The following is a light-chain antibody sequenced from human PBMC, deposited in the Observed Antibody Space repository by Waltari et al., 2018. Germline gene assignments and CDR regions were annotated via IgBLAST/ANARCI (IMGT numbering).Light chain of an antibody. Sequence: SSELTQDPAVSVALGQTVRITCQGDSLNSYYASWYQQRAGQAPLLVIYGKNKRPSGIPDRFSGSSLGDTSSLTITAARAEDEADYYCSSRDIGGIQLLFGGGTKLTVL. CDR1: SLNSYY. CDR3: SSRDIGGIQLL. J-gene: IGLJ3*02. V-gene: IGLV3-19*01. CDR2: GKN.